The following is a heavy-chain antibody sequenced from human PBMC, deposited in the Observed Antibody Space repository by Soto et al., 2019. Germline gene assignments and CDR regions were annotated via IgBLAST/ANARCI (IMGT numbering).Heavy chain of an antibody. D-gene: IGHD3-10*01. CDR3: ARDSGGRYYYYYGMDV. CDR2: IYYSGST. Sequence: SETLSLTCTVSGGSISSGDYYWSWIRQPPGKGLEWIGYIYYSGSTYYNPSLKSRVTISVDTSKNQFSLKLSSVTAADTAVYYCARDSGGRYYYYYGMDVWGQGTTVTVSS. V-gene: IGHV4-30-4*01. CDR1: GGSISSGDYY. J-gene: IGHJ6*02.